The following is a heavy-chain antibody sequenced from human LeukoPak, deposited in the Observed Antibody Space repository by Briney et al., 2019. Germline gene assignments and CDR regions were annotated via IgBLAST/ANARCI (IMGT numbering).Heavy chain of an antibody. J-gene: IGHJ4*02. CDR3: ARDRSASGDS. D-gene: IGHD3-10*01. CDR2: IYSGENT. V-gene: IGHV3-53*01. Sequence: PGGSLRLSCAASGFTVSSNYMTWVRQAPGKGLEWVSVIYSGENTYYADSVKGRFTISRDNSKNTLNLQMNSLRAEDTAVYYCARDRSASGDSWGQGTLVTVSS. CDR1: GFTVSSNY.